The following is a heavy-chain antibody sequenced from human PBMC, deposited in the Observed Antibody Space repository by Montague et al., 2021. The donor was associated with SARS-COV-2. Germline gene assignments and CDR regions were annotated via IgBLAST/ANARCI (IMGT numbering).Heavy chain of an antibody. CDR2: GST. Sequence: GSTNYNPSLKSRVTMSVDKSKNQFSLQLRSVTAADTAAYCCAGDRGPFDYWGQGTVVTVSS. V-gene: IGHV4-4*01. J-gene: IGHJ4*02. CDR3: AGDRGPFDY. D-gene: IGHD3-10*01.